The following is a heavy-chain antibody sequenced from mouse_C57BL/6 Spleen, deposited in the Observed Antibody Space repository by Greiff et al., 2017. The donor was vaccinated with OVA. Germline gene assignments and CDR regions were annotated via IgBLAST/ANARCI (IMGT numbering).Heavy chain of an antibody. CDR3: ARRRSYYAMDY. CDR1: GFTFSDYG. V-gene: IGHV5-17*01. Sequence: EVQRVESGGGLVKPGGSLKLSCAASGFTFSDYGMHWVRQAPEKGLEWVAYISSGSSTIYYADTVKGRFTISRDNATTTLFLQMTSLRSEDTAMYYCARRRSYYAMDYWGQGTSVTVSS. CDR2: ISSGSSTI. J-gene: IGHJ4*01.